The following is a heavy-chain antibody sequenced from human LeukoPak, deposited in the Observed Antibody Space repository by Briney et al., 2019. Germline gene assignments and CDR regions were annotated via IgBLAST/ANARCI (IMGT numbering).Heavy chain of an antibody. CDR2: MSSR. D-gene: IGHD2-15*01. Sequence: GGSLRLSCATSGFSFSSYAMSWVRQAPGEGLEWVSAMSSRYYADSVKGRFTISRDNAKNSLYLQMNSLRAEDTAVYYCARGTGSYCSGGSCYSMGPFFDYWGQGTLVTVSS. CDR1: GFSFSSYA. J-gene: IGHJ4*02. V-gene: IGHV3-21*01. CDR3: ARGTGSYCSGGSCYSMGPFFDY.